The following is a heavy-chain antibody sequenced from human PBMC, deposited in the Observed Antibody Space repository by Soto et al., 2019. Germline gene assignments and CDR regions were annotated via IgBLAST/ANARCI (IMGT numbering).Heavy chain of an antibody. V-gene: IGHV2-70*01. CDR3: ARSYRIAVAGNNYYYGMDV. CDR2: IDWDDDK. Sequence: ESGPTLVNPTQTLTLTCTFSGFSLSTSGMCVSWIRQPPGKALEWLALIDWDDDKYYSTSLKTRLTISKDTSKNQVVLTMTNMDPVDTATYYCARSYRIAVAGNNYYYGMDVWGQGTTVTVSS. J-gene: IGHJ6*02. CDR1: GFSLSTSGMC. D-gene: IGHD6-19*01.